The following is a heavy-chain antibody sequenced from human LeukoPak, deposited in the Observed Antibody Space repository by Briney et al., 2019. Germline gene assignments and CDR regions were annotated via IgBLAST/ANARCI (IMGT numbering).Heavy chain of an antibody. J-gene: IGHJ4*02. D-gene: IGHD3-22*01. V-gene: IGHV3-30*18. CDR2: ISNDGSNK. CDR3: AKVQYYDSSGYLDY. Sequence: GGSLRLSCAVSGFTFSSYGMHWVRQAPGKGLEWVAVISNDGSNKYYADSVKGRFTISRDNSKSTLYLQMNSLRAEDTALYYCAKVQYYDSSGYLDYWGQGTLVTVSS. CDR1: GFTFSSYG.